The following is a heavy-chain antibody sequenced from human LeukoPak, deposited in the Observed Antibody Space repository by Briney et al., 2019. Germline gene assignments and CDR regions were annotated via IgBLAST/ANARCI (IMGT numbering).Heavy chain of an antibody. D-gene: IGHD2-2*01. CDR1: GFTFTSYW. V-gene: IGHV3-74*01. CDR2: INSDGSST. CDR3: ARDYCSSTSCYRSSNGMDV. J-gene: IGHJ6*02. Sequence: PGGSLRLSCAASGFTFTSYWMHWVRHTPGKGLVWVSRINSDGSSTSYADSVKGRFTISRDNAKNTVYLQMNSLRAEDTAVYYCARDYCSSTSCYRSSNGMDVWGQGTTVTVSS.